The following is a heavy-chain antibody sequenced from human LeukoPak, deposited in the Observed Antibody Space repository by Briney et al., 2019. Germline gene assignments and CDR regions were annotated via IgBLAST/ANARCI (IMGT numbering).Heavy chain of an antibody. D-gene: IGHD6-13*01. CDR1: GGSISSYY. CDR2: IYYSGST. J-gene: IGHJ3*02. V-gene: IGHV4-59*01. Sequence: SETLSLTCTVSGGSISSYYWSWIRQPPGKGLEWIEYIYYSGSTNYNPSLKSRVTISVDTSKNQSSLKLSSVTAADTAVYYCARVLGYTRPYDAFDIWGQGTMVTVSS. CDR3: ARVLGYTRPYDAFDI.